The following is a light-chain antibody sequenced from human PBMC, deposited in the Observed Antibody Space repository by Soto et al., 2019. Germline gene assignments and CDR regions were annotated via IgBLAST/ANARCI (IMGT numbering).Light chain of an antibody. Sequence: DIVMTKSPDSLAVSLGERATINCKSSQSVLYSSNNKNYLAWYQQKPGQPPKLLIYWASARESGVPDRFSGSGSGTDFTLTISSLQAEDVSVYYCQQYYSTPWTFGQGTQVEIK. CDR2: WAS. CDR3: QQYYSTPWT. CDR1: QSVLYSSNNKNY. J-gene: IGKJ1*01. V-gene: IGKV4-1*01.